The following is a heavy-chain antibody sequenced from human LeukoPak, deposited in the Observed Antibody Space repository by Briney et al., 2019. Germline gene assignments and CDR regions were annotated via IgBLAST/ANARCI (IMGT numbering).Heavy chain of an antibody. V-gene: IGHV1-69*08. CDR2: IIPWLGTA. CDR1: VYTFAGYY. J-gene: IGHJ6*02. D-gene: IGHD3-22*01. CDR3: ARTNYYDSSGYQGAGTYYYGMDV. Sequence: GASAKVSCKPSVYTFAGYYMHWVRRAPGQGLEWMGRIIPWLGTANYAQKFQGGVTITADKFTSTAYMEVSSLRSEDTAVYYCARTNYYDSSGYQGAGTYYYGMDVWGQGTTVTVSS.